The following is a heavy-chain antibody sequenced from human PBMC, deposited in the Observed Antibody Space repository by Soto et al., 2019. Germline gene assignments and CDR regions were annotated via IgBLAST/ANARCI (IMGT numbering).Heavy chain of an antibody. D-gene: IGHD2-21*01. V-gene: IGHV4-30-2*06. CDR3: GRTDNYGAWAAWY. CDR1: WVAMTDGCYS. CDR2: IGHLETT. Sequence: SETLSVTSSFSWVAMTDGCYSWSWIRDSPEKGLEWLGYIGHLETTYYNPSFKSRVTMSIDASRNRLYLKLVSVTAADTAVYYCGRTDNYGAWAAWYWGQGIQVTVSS. J-gene: IGHJ4*02.